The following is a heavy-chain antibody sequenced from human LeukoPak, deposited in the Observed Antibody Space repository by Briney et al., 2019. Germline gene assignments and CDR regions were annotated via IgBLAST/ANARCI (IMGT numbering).Heavy chain of an antibody. D-gene: IGHD1/OR15-1a*01. V-gene: IGHV3-74*01. Sequence: GGSLRLSCAASGFTFSGYWMHWARQAPGKGLVWVACIKGDGSDTGYADSVKGRFTISRDNAKNMLYLQMSSLRVEDTAVYYCARDPRNKGFDPWGQGTLATVSA. J-gene: IGHJ5*02. CDR2: IKGDGSDT. CDR1: GFTFSGYW. CDR3: ARDPRNKGFDP.